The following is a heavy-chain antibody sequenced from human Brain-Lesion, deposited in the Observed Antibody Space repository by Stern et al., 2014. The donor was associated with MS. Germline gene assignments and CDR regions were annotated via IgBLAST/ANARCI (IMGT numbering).Heavy chain of an antibody. CDR1: GGSISSGGYY. CDR3: ARGREVPGFQYYATDV. CDR2: IFNSGST. Sequence: QVQLVESGPGLVKPSQTLSLSCTVSGGSISSGGYYWSWIRQPAGKGLEWIGRIFNSGSTSYNPSLKSRVTISIDTSKNQFSLRLNSMTAADTAVYYCARGREVPGFQYYATDVWGQGTTVIVSS. V-gene: IGHV4-61*02. D-gene: IGHD3-10*01. J-gene: IGHJ6*02.